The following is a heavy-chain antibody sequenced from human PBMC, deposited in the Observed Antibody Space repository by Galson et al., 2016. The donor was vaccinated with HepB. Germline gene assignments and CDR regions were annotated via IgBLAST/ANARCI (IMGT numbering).Heavy chain of an antibody. D-gene: IGHD6-6*01. J-gene: IGHJ4*02. V-gene: IGHV1-18*01. CDR2: ISAYSGNT. CDR3: ARGGYMTGGSSYDY. CDR1: GYTFTSKG. Sequence: SVKVSCKASGYTFTSKGISWVRQAPGQGLEWMGWISAYSGNTKYAQKLQGRVTLTTDTATSTAYMELRSLRFDDTAVYYCARGGYMTGGSSYDYWGQGTLVTVSS.